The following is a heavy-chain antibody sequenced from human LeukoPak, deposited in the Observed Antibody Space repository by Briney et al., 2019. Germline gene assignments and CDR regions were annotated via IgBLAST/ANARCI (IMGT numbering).Heavy chain of an antibody. Sequence: GGSLRLSCAASGFTFSSYSMSWVRQAPGKGLEWVSSISSITSFIDYGDSVKGRFTISRDNAKNSLDLQMNSLRAEDTAVYYCARGGVGATTEYWGQGTLVTVSS. V-gene: IGHV3-21*01. J-gene: IGHJ4*02. CDR3: ARGGVGATTEY. CDR2: ISSITSFI. CDR1: GFTFSSYS. D-gene: IGHD1-26*01.